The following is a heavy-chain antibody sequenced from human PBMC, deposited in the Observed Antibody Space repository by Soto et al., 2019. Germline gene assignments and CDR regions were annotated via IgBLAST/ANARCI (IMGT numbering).Heavy chain of an antibody. CDR2: IDPSDSYT. J-gene: IGHJ6*04. Sequence: GESLKISCKGSGYSFTSYWISWVRQMPGKGLEWMGRIDPSDSYTNYSPSFQGHVTISADKSISTAYLQWSSLKASDTAMYYCARLVVATFGYYHYGMDVWGKGTTVTVS. V-gene: IGHV5-10-1*01. D-gene: IGHD5-12*01. CDR3: ARLVVATFGYYHYGMDV. CDR1: GYSFTSYW.